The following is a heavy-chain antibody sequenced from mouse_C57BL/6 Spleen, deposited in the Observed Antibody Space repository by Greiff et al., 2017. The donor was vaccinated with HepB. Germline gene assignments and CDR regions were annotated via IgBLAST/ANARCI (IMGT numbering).Heavy chain of an antibody. V-gene: IGHV3-6*01. D-gene: IGHD2-1*01. CDR2: ISYDGSN. CDR1: GYSITSGYY. Sequence: EVQRVESGPGLVKPSQSLSLTCSVTGYSITSGYYWNWIRQFPGNKLEWMGYISYDGSNNYNPSLKNRISITRDTSKNQFFLKLNSVTTEDTATYYCARGGGNYGVSYAMDYWGQGTSVTVSS. CDR3: ARGGGNYGVSYAMDY. J-gene: IGHJ4*01.